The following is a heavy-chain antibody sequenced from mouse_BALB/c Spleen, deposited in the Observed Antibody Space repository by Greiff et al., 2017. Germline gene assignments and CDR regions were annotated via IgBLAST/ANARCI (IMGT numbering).Heavy chain of an antibody. CDR3: ARKSNYYGSEDYFDY. CDR1: GYSFTSYY. CDR2: IDPFNGGT. J-gene: IGHJ2*01. Sequence: EVQLQQSGPELMKPGASVKISCKASGYSFTSYYMHWVKQSHGKSLEWIGYIDPFNGGTSYNQKFKGKATLTVDKSSSTAYMHLSSLTSEDSAVYYCARKSNYYGSEDYFDYWGQGTTLTVSA. V-gene: IGHV1S135*01. D-gene: IGHD1-1*01.